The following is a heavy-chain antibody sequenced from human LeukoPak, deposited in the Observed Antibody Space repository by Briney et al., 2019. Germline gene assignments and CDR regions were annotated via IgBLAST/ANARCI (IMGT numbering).Heavy chain of an antibody. D-gene: IGHD2-21*02. CDR3: ARVTAKPIRFDS. CDR1: GGSISSYY. J-gene: IGHJ4*02. CDR2: IYTSGST. Sequence: SETLSLTCTVSGGSISSYYWSWIRQPAGKGLEWVGRIYTSGSTNYNPSLKSRVTISIDTSKNQFSLKLNSVTAADTAVYYCARVTAKPIRFDSWGQGTLVTVSS. V-gene: IGHV4-4*07.